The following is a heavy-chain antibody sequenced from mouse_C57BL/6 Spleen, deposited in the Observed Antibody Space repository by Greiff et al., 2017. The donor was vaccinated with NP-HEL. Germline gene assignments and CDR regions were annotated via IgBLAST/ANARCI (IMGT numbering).Heavy chain of an antibody. V-gene: IGHV1-53*01. CDR2: INPSNGGT. Sequence: QVQLQQPGTELVKPGASVKLSCKASGYTFTGYWMHWVKQRPGQGLEWIGNINPSNGGTDYNEKFKSKATLTADKSSSTAYMQLSSLTSEDSAVYCCAREGFVYAMGYWGQGTSVTVSS. J-gene: IGHJ4*01. CDR1: GYTFTGYW. CDR3: AREGFVYAMGY.